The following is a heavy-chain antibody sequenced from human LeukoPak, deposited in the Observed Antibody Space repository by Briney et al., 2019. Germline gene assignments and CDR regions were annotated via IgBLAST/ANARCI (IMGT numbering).Heavy chain of an antibody. CDR2: IYYTGST. V-gene: IGHV4-59*01. D-gene: IGHD5/OR15-5a*01. Sequence: SETLSLTCTVSGDSISTYSWSWIRQPPGKGLEWIGYIYYTGSTSYSPPLKSRVTISADTSKNQVSLKVTSVTAADTAVYFCARVTGSPLSPYYYYMDVWGKGTTVTVSS. CDR3: ARVTGSPLSPYYYYMDV. CDR1: GDSISTYS. J-gene: IGHJ6*03.